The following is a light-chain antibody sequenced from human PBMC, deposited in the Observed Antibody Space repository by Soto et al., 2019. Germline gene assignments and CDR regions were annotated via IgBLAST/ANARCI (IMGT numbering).Light chain of an antibody. V-gene: IGKV1-6*01. CDR2: AAS. J-gene: IGKJ4*01. CDR1: QGIRND. CDR3: IQDYNYPFT. Sequence: AIQITQSPSSLSARLAYRVAITFRSIQGIRNDLGWYQQKPGKAPKLLIYAASSLQSGVPSRFSGSGSGTDFTLTISSLQTEDFATYYCIQDYNYPFTFGGGTKVDIK.